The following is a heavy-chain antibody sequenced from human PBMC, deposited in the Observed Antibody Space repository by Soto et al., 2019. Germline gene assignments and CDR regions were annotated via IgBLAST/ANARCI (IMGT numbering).Heavy chain of an antibody. CDR1: GGTFSSYA. V-gene: IGHV1-69*13. CDR2: IIPIFGTA. Sequence: ASVKVSCKASGGTFSSYAISWVRQAPGQGLEWMGGIIPIFGTANYAQKFQGRVTITADESTSTAYMELSSLRSEDTAVYYCARGLPQAPATHHYYYGMDVWGQGTTVTVSS. J-gene: IGHJ6*02. D-gene: IGHD2-15*01. CDR3: ARGLPQAPATHHYYYGMDV.